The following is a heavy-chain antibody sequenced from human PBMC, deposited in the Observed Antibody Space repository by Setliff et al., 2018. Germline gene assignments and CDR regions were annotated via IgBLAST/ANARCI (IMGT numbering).Heavy chain of an antibody. CDR2: IHHSGST. V-gene: IGHV4-34*01. CDR1: VGSFSSYY. J-gene: IGHJ5*01. Sequence: SLTCAVYVGSFSSYYWNWIRQPPGKGLEWIGEIHHSGSTNYNPSLKSRVTISADTSNNSFSLNLFSVTAADTAVYYCAGRDYSGGDSWGHGTRGTVSS. D-gene: IGHD4-4*01. CDR3: AGRDYSGGDS.